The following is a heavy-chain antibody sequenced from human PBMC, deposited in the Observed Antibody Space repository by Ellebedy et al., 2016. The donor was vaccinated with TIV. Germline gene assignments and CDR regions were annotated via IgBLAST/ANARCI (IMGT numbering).Heavy chain of an antibody. Sequence: GESLKISCAGSGFTFSDYFMTWVRQAPGKGLEWISYITNTGSTIYYEDSVKGRFTVARDNSKNSLFLQMNNLRGEDAAVYYCGRAREPGYFAYYYHGMDVWGQGTTVTVSS. CDR3: GRAREPGYFAYYYHGMDV. J-gene: IGHJ6*02. D-gene: IGHD3-9*01. CDR1: GFTFSDYF. CDR2: ITNTGSTI. V-gene: IGHV3-11*01.